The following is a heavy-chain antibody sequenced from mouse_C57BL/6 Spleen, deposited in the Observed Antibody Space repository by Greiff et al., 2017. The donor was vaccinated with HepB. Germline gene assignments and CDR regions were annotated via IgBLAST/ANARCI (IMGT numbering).Heavy chain of an antibody. CDR1: GYTFTSYW. CDR2: INPSSGYT. J-gene: IGHJ3*01. Sequence: VQLQQSGAELAKPGASVKLSCKASGYTFTSYWMPWVKQRPGKGLDWIGYINPSSGYTKYNQKFKDKATLTEDKSSSTAYMQMSSLTYEDAAVYYCARSDCSTWFAYWGQGTLVTVSA. V-gene: IGHV1-7*01. CDR3: ARSDCSTWFAY.